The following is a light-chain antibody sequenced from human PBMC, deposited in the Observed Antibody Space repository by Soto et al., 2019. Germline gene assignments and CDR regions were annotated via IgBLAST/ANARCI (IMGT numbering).Light chain of an antibody. V-gene: IGKV3-20*01. CDR1: QSVSSNY. Sequence: EIVLTHSPDTLSLSPGERATLSFRSSQSVSSNYLAWYQQKPGQAPRLLIYGASSRATGIPDRFSGSGSGTDFTLTISRLEPEEFAVYYCQQYGSSSITFGHGTRLEIK. J-gene: IGKJ5*01. CDR2: GAS. CDR3: QQYGSSSIT.